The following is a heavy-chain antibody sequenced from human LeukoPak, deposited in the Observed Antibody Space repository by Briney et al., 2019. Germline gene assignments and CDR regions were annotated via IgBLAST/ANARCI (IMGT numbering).Heavy chain of an antibody. Sequence: SETLSLTCAVYGGSFSGYYWSWIRQPPGKGLEWIGKINHGGSTTYNPSLKSRVTISVDTSKNQFSLKLSSVTAADTAVYYCARDMAMPSDYWGQGTLVTVSS. CDR2: INHGGST. V-gene: IGHV4-34*01. D-gene: IGHD2-2*01. CDR3: ARDMAMPSDY. CDR1: GGSFSGYY. J-gene: IGHJ4*02.